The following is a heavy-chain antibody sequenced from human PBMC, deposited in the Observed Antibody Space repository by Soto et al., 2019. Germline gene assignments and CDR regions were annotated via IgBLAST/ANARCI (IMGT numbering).Heavy chain of an antibody. Sequence: VQLVQSGAEVKKLGASVRISCTASGISYTTYPIHWVRQAPGQGLEWMGWINAGNGDTRYSQSFQGRGTLTTDTSATTTYMDLSSLTSEDTSIYYCARAISGYVTWGQGTLVTVSS. CDR1: GISYTTYP. V-gene: IGHV1-3*01. J-gene: IGHJ4*02. CDR2: INAGNGDT. D-gene: IGHD5-12*01. CDR3: ARAISGYVT.